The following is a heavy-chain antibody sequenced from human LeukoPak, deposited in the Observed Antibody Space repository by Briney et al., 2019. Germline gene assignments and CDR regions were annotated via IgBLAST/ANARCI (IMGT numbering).Heavy chain of an antibody. CDR1: GFTFSSYA. D-gene: IGHD3-22*01. V-gene: IGHV3-23*01. CDR3: AKVSNYDDSSGYYYWNFDL. J-gene: IGHJ2*01. CDR2: ISGSGGST. Sequence: GGSLRLSCAASGFTFSSYAMSWVRQAPGKGLEWVSAISGSGGSTYYADSVKGRFTISRDNSKNTLYLQMNSLRAEDTTVYYYAKVSNYDDSSGYYYWNFDLWGRGTVVTVSS.